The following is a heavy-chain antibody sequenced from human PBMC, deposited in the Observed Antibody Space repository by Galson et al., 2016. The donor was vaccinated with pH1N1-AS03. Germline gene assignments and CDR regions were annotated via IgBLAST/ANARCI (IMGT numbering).Heavy chain of an antibody. CDR3: AKLAVAGRWFFDY. D-gene: IGHD6-19*01. J-gene: IGHJ4*02. CDR1: GFRLSNRW. CDR2: IYPGDSDS. Sequence: QSGAEVKKPGESLKISCEGSGFRLSNRWIGWVRQMPGKGLEWMGIIYPGDSDSRYSPSFQGHVTISADKSINTAYLQWTSLQASDTAMYYCAKLAVAGRWFFDYWGQGTLVTVS. V-gene: IGHV5-51*03.